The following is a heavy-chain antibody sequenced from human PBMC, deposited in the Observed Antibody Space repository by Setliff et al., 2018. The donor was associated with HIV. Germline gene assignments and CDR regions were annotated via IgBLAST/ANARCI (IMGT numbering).Heavy chain of an antibody. Sequence: SETLSLTCTVSGGSISSHYWSWIRQPPGKGLEWVGHISYSGSTNYNPSLKSRVTISVDTSKNQFSLKLTSVTAADTAVYYCARRRSPPSGFYSKYYMDVWGKGTTVTVSS. CDR3: ARRRSPPSGFYSKYYMDV. CDR1: GGSISSHY. CDR2: ISYSGST. D-gene: IGHD3-22*01. V-gene: IGHV4-59*08. J-gene: IGHJ6*03.